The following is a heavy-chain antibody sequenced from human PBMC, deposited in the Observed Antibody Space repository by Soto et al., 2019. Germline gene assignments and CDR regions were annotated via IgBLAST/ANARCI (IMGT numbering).Heavy chain of an antibody. D-gene: IGHD3-22*01. CDR1: GDSVTISDYY. CDR2: IHYSGST. J-gene: IGHJ4*02. CDR3: AAHDSGGYYAEY. Sequence: QLQLQESGPGLVKPSETLSLTCTVSGDSVTISDYYWGWIRQHPGKVLEWIGSIHYSGSTYYNSSLKSRITISGDTSKKQFSLKLTSVTAADAAVYYCAAHDSGGYYAEYWGQGTLVTVSA. V-gene: IGHV4-39*01.